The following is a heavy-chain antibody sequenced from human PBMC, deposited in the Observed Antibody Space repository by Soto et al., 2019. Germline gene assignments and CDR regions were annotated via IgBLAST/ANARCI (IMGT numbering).Heavy chain of an antibody. V-gene: IGHV3-30*18. Sequence: QVQLVESGGGVVQPGTSLRLSCAASGFGFSAYAMHWVRQAPGKGLECVALISRDGSKKYYADSVKGRFSISRDNSENTXXLQMNSLRTRVTAVYYCAKDGDRSGGTCHGGCGRAWGPGTLVTVSS. CDR2: ISRDGSKK. CDR3: AKDGDRSGGTCHGGCGRA. CDR1: GFGFSAYA. D-gene: IGHD2-15*01. J-gene: IGHJ5*02.